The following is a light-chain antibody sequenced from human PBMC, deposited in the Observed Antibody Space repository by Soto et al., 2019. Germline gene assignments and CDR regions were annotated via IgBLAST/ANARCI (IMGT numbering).Light chain of an antibody. Sequence: DIQMTQFPSTLSSSDCASLTINYRAIQNICNWLAWYHXKPGKAPHXXNYGASSLNIGVPARFSGSGSGTEFTLTISSLQPDDFATYYCQQYNTYSTFGQGTRLEIK. CDR2: GAS. CDR3: QQYNTYST. V-gene: IGKV1-5*01. J-gene: IGKJ5*01. CDR1: QNICNW.